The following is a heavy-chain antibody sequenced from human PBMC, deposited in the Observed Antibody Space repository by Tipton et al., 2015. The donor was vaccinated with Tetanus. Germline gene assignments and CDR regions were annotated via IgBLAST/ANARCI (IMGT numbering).Heavy chain of an antibody. CDR2: IYHTGAA. CDR1: GDSLVRGGYY. J-gene: IGHJ4*02. V-gene: IGHV4-31*02. Sequence: LRLSCTVSGDSLVRGGYYWTWIRHLPGKGLEWIGYIYHTGAAHYNPSLKSRVTLSVDMSKNQFFLKMISMTAADTAVYFCARGTGDYWGQGTLVTVSS. CDR3: ARGTGDY. D-gene: IGHD1-14*01.